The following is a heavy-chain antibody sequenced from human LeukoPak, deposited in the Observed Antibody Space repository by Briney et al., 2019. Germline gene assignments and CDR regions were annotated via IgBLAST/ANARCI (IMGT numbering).Heavy chain of an antibody. Sequence: SETLSLTCTISGGSISSTTYSWGWIRQPPGKGLEWIGNISYTGNTYYNPSLKSRVTLSVDTSKNQFSLKLSSVPAADMAIYYCARHLNNGFDIWGRGTMVTVSS. V-gene: IGHV4-39*01. CDR2: ISYTGNT. J-gene: IGHJ3*02. CDR3: ARHLNNGFDI. D-gene: IGHD2/OR15-2a*01. CDR1: GGSISSTTYS.